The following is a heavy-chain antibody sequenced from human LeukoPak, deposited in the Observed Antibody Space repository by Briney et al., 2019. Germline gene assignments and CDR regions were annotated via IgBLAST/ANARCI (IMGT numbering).Heavy chain of an antibody. D-gene: IGHD6-6*01. CDR3: ARSRSSSLIFDY. V-gene: IGHV4-59*01. J-gene: IGHJ4*02. Sequence: SETLSLTCTVSGGSISSYYWSWIRQPPGKGLEWIEYIYYSGSTNYNPSLKSRVTISVDTSKNQFSLKLSSVTAADTAVYYCARSRSSSLIFDYWGQGTLVTVSS. CDR2: IYYSGST. CDR1: GGSISSYY.